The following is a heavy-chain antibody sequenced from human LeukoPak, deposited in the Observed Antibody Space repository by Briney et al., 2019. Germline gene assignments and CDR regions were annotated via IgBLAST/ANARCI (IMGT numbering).Heavy chain of an antibody. D-gene: IGHD5-18*01. CDR1: GFTFSTYA. Sequence: PGASLRLSCAASGFTFSTYAMSWVRQAPGKGLEGVSAISGSGGSTYYAESVKGRFTISRDNSKNTLYLQMNSLRAEDTAVYYCAKDLLPEWIQLYACDYWGQGTLVTVSS. J-gene: IGHJ4*02. CDR3: AKDLLPEWIQLYACDY. CDR2: ISGSGGST. V-gene: IGHV3-23*01.